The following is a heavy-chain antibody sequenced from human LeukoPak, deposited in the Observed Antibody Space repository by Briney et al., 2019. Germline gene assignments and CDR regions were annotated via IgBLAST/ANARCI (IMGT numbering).Heavy chain of an antibody. CDR3: ARVGVYGDYGC. J-gene: IGHJ4*02. V-gene: IGHV4-59*11. CDR1: GGSISSHY. D-gene: IGHD4-17*01. CDR2: IYYSGSA. Sequence: PSETLSLTCTVSGGSISSHYWSWIRQPPGKGLEWIGYIYYSGSANYNPSLKSRVTISVDTSKNQFSLKLSSVTAADTAVYYCARVGVYGDYGCWGQGTLVTVSS.